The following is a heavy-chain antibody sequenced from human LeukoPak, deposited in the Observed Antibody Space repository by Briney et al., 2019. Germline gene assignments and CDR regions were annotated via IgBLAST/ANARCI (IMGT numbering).Heavy chain of an antibody. D-gene: IGHD5-18*01. V-gene: IGHV1-69*04. CDR3: AREYSYGSRAYYGMDV. Sequence: ASVKVSCKASGGTFSSYAISWVRQAPGQGLEWMGRIIPILGIANYAQKFQGRVTITADKSTSTAYMELSSLRSEDTAVYYCAREYSYGSRAYYGMDVWGQGTTVTVSS. CDR2: IIPILGIA. CDR1: GGTFSSYA. J-gene: IGHJ6*02.